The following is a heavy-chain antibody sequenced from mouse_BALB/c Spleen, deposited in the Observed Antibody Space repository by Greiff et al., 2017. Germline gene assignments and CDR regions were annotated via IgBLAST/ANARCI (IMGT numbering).Heavy chain of an antibody. CDR2: IYPGGGYT. V-gene: IGHV1-63*02. CDR3: AREGVRGGYAMDY. J-gene: IGHJ4*01. CDR1: GYTFTNYW. D-gene: IGHD2-14*01. Sequence: VQLQQSGAELVRPGTSVKISCKASGYTFTNYWLGWVKQRPGHGLEWIGDIYPGGGYTNYNEKLKGKATLTADTSSSTAYMQLSSLTSEDSAVYFCAREGVRGGYAMDYWGQGTSVTVSS.